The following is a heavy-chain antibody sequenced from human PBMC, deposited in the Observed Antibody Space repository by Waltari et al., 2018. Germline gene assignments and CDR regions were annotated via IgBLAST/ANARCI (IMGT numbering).Heavy chain of an antibody. Sequence: VQLVQSGAEVKKPGRSLRLSCAASGFTFDDYAMHWVRQAPGKGLEWVSGISWNSGSIGYADSVKGRFTISRDNAKNSLYLQMNSLRAEDMALYYCAKGVGGSGSYYPRYFDYWGQGTLVTVSS. CDR2: ISWNSGSI. J-gene: IGHJ4*02. V-gene: IGHV3-9*03. CDR1: GFTFDDYA. D-gene: IGHD3-10*01. CDR3: AKGVGGSGSYYPRYFDY.